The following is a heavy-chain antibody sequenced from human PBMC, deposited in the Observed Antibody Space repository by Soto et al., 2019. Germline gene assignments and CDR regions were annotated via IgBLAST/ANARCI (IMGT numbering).Heavy chain of an antibody. J-gene: IGHJ6*01. V-gene: IGHV3-30*18. CDR2: ISYDGSNK. CDR1: GFTFSSYG. D-gene: IGHD2-2*01. CDR3: AKDLIVVVPAAPRGYYYYGMDV. Sequence: QVQLVESGGGVVQPGRSLRLSCAASGFTFSSYGMHWVRQAPGKGLEWVAVISYDGSNKYYADSVKGRFTISRDNSKNKLYLQMNSLRAEDTAVYYCAKDLIVVVPAAPRGYYYYGMDVWGQGTTVTVSS.